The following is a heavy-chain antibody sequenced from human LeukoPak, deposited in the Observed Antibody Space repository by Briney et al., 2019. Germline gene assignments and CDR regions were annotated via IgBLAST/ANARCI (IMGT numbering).Heavy chain of an antibody. CDR1: GVSISSYY. V-gene: IGHV4-59*01. Sequence: SETLSLTCTVSGVSISSYYWSWIRQPPGKGLEWIGYSYYSGSTNYNPSLKSRVTISVDTSKNQFSLKLSSVTAADTAVYYCARVSGYDWESFYDYWGQGTLVTVSS. CDR3: ARVSGYDWESFYDY. CDR2: SYYSGST. J-gene: IGHJ4*02. D-gene: IGHD5-12*01.